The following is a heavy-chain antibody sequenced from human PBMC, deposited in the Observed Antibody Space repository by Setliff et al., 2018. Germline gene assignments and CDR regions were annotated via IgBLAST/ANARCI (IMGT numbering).Heavy chain of an antibody. CDR2: IYYSGST. J-gene: IGHJ5*02. Sequence: KTSETLSLTCTVSGGSISSGDYYWSWIRQPPGKGLEWIGYIYYSGSTYYNPSLKSRVTISVDTSKNQFSLKLSSVTAADTAVYYCARAPPYYGSGLLWFDPWGQGTLVTVS. CDR3: ARAPPYYGSGLLWFDP. V-gene: IGHV4-30-4*08. D-gene: IGHD3-10*01. CDR1: GGSISSGDYY.